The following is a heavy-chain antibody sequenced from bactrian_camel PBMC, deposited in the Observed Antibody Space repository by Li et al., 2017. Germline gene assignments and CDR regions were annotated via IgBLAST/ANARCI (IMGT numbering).Heavy chain of an antibody. CDR1: GFSFSDYY. D-gene: IGHD3*01. V-gene: IGHV3S5*01. Sequence: VQLVESGGGLVQPGGSLRLSCVGSGFSFSDYYMSWVRQAPGQHLQWLASIYADGSQTDYHWSVKGRFTITRDNAGNTLYLQMNALKPEDTGTYVCAAETPPCTHGAVPRLPGVTGVREPRSPSP. J-gene: IGHJ6*01. CDR2: IYADGSQT. CDR3: AAETPPCTHGAVPRLPGVT.